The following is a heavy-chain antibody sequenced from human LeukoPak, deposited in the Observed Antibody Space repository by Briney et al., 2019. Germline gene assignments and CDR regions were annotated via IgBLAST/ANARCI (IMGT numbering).Heavy chain of an antibody. CDR2: ISAYNGNT. D-gene: IGHD2-15*01. CDR3: AVVVVAATQFWFDP. CDR1: GYTFTSYG. J-gene: IGHJ5*02. V-gene: IGHV1-18*01. Sequence: ASVKVSCKASGYTFTSYGISWVRQAPGQGLEWMGWISAYNGNTNYAQKLQGRVTMTTDTSTSTAYMELRSLRSDDTAAYYCAVVVVAATQFWFDPWGQGTLVTVSS.